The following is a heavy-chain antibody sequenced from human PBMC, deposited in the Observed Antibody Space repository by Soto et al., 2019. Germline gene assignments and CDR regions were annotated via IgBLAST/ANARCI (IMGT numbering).Heavy chain of an antibody. CDR2: FDPEDGET. Sequence: ASVKVSCKVSGYTLTELSMHWVRQAPGKGLEWMGGFDPEDGETIYAQKFQGRVTMTEDTSTDTAYMELSSLRSEDTAVYYCAKFKRSLEWLRFDYWGQGTLVTVSS. CDR3: AKFKRSLEWLRFDY. CDR1: GYTLTELS. V-gene: IGHV1-24*01. D-gene: IGHD3-3*01. J-gene: IGHJ4*02.